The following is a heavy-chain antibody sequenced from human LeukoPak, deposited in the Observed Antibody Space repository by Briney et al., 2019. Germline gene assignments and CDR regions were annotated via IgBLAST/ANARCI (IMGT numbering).Heavy chain of an antibody. CDR3: ASRNYYDSSGYYRF. V-gene: IGHV1-18*01. J-gene: IGHJ4*02. Sequence: GASVKVSCKASGYTFTSYGISWVRQAPGQGLEWMGWISAYIGHTYYAQKLQGRVTMTTDTSTSTAYMELSSLRSEDTAVYYCASRNYYDSSGYYRFWGQGTLVTVSS. CDR2: ISAYIGHT. D-gene: IGHD3-22*01. CDR1: GYTFTSYG.